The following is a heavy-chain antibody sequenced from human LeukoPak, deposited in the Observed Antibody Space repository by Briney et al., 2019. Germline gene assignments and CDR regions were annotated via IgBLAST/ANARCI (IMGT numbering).Heavy chain of an antibody. J-gene: IGHJ4*02. CDR2: IYHSGST. D-gene: IGHD3-22*01. Sequence: PSQTLSLTCAVSGGSISSGGYSWSWIRQPPGKGLEWIGYIYHSGSTYYNPSLKSRVTISVDRSKNQFSLKLSSVTAADTAVYYCASGNGYYYRYFDYWGQGTLVTVSS. V-gene: IGHV4-30-2*01. CDR3: ASGNGYYYRYFDY. CDR1: GGSISSGGYS.